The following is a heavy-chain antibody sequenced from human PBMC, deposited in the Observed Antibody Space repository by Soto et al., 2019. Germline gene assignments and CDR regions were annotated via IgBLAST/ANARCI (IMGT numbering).Heavy chain of an antibody. Sequence: QVQLVQSGAEVTKPGASVKVSCKTSGYTFSSYGITWVRQAPGQGREWMGWISAYNGNTNYAQKLQGRVTMTTDTTASAAYMELGSLRSGDRAVYYCARGAGGTYYGYWGQGTLVTVSS. CDR3: ARGAGGTYYGY. V-gene: IGHV1-18*01. CDR1: GYTFSSYG. D-gene: IGHD1-7*01. CDR2: ISAYNGNT. J-gene: IGHJ4*02.